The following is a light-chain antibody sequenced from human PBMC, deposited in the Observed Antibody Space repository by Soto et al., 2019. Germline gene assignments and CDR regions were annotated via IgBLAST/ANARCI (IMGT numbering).Light chain of an antibody. V-gene: IGKV1-33*01. J-gene: IGKJ5*01. CDR2: DAS. Sequence: DIQMTQSPSSLSASVGDRVTITCQASQDIRNYLIWYQQKPGKAPKLLIYDASNLETGVPSRFSGSGSGTDFTFNISSLQPEDIATYYCQQYDNLPITFGQGTRLEIK. CDR1: QDIRNY. CDR3: QQYDNLPIT.